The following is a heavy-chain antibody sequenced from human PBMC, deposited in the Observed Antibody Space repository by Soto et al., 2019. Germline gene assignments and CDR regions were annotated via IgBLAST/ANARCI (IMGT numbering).Heavy chain of an antibody. J-gene: IGHJ6*02. D-gene: IGHD6-13*01. CDR1: GYRFTIYW. CDR3: ERRYSSSQAYGMDV. CDR2: IDPSDSYT. Sequence: GDALKSSCKGSGYRFTIYWISLVRQMPGKGLEWMGRIDPSDSYTNYSPSFQGQVTISADKSISTAYLQWSSLKASDTAMYYCERRYSSSQAYGMDVRGQGTTVTVSS. V-gene: IGHV5-10-1*04.